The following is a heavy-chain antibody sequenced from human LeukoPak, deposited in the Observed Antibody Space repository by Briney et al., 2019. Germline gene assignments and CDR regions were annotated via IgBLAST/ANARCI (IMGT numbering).Heavy chain of an antibody. CDR3: ASATLRCSGGSCYEMDV. V-gene: IGHV1-2*06. D-gene: IGHD2-15*01. CDR1: GYSFTGYY. Sequence: ASVKVSCKASGYSFTGYYMHWVRQAPGQGLEWMGRINPNSGGTNYAQKFQGRVTMTRDTSISTAYMELSRLRSDDTAVYYCASATLRCSGGSCYEMDVWGKGTTVTVSS. J-gene: IGHJ6*04. CDR2: INPNSGGT.